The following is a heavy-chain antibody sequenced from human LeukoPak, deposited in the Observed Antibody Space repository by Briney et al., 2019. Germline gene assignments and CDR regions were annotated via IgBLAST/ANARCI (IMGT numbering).Heavy chain of an antibody. CDR3: ARGGTMVRGAYFDY. CDR1: GGSISSSKYF. CDR2: IYYSGST. Sequence: PSETLSLTCTVSGGSISSSKYFWDWIRQPPGKGLEWIGYIYYSGSTNYNPSLKSRVTISVDTSKNQFSLKLSSVTAADTAVYYCARGGTMVRGAYFDYWGQGTLVTVSS. V-gene: IGHV4-61*05. J-gene: IGHJ4*02. D-gene: IGHD3-10*01.